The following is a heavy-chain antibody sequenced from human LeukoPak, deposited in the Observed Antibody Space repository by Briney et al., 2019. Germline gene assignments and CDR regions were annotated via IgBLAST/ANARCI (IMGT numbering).Heavy chain of an antibody. CDR3: ARGERWLQSSDY. V-gene: IGHV4-61*02. CDR2: IHTSGST. J-gene: IGHJ4*02. Sequence: SQTLSLTCTVSGCSISSGSYYWRWIRQPAGKGLEWIGPIHTSGSTNYNPSPKSRVTISVDTSKNQFSLKLSSVTAADTAVYYCARGERWLQSSDYWGQRTLVTVSS. D-gene: IGHD5-24*01. CDR1: GCSISSGSYY.